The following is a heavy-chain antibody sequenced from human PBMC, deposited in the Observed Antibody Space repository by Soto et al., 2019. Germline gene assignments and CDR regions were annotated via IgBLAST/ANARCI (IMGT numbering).Heavy chain of an antibody. CDR3: ARGASNSTGWYSWCDP. J-gene: IGHJ5*02. Sequence: QVQLVQSGAEVKTPGSSVQVSCKVSGGTFSTYPLNWVRQAPGPGLEFMGGIIPKFGTTNYAQKFRGTVTITADESTSTAYMELNNLKSEDTDVYYCARGASNSTGWYSWCDPWGPGTLVTVS. D-gene: IGHD6-19*01. CDR1: GGTFSTYP. CDR2: IIPKFGTT. V-gene: IGHV1-69*01.